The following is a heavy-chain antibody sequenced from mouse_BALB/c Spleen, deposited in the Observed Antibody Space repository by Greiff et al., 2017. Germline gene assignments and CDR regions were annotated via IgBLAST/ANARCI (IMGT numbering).Heavy chain of an antibody. J-gene: IGHJ1*01. CDR3: ARDGGFITTGGEGATGGFDV. D-gene: IGHD1-1*01. V-gene: IGHV2-9*02. Sequence: QVQLKESGPGLVAPSQSLSITCTVSGFSLTSYGVHWVRQPPGKGLEWLGVIWAGGSTNYNSALMSRLSISKDNSKSQVFLKMNSLQTDDTAMYYCARDGGFITTGGEGATGGFDVWGAGTTVTVSS. CDR2: IWAGGST. CDR1: GFSLTSYG.